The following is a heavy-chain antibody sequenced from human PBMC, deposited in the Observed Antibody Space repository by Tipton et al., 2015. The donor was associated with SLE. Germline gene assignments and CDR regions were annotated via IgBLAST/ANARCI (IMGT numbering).Heavy chain of an antibody. CDR3: TLLYGSGSNPSFGY. V-gene: IGHV3-49*04. Sequence: SLRLSCTASGFTFGDYAMGWVRPAPGRGVAWVGFIRRKAYGGTTESAASVKGRFTIHRDGSKSIAYLQMNSLTTEDTAVYYCTLLYGSGSNPSFGYWGQRTLVAVSS. CDR2: IRRKAYGGTT. J-gene: IGHJ4*02. D-gene: IGHD3-10*01. CDR1: GFTFGDYA.